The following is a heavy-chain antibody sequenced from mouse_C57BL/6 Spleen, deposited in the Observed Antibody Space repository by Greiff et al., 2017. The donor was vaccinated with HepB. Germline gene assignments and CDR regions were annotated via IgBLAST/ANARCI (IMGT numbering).Heavy chain of an antibody. D-gene: IGHD2-3*01. CDR3: AKNFGYDGGYYAMDY. CDR1: GFSLTSYG. CDR2: IWRGGST. J-gene: IGHJ4*01. Sequence: VQRVESGPGLVQPSQSLSIICTVSGFSLTSYGVHWVRQSPGKGLEWLGVIWRGGSTDYNAAFMSRLSITKDNSKSQVFFKMNSLQADDTAIYYCAKNFGYDGGYYAMDYWGQGTSVTVSS. V-gene: IGHV2-5*01.